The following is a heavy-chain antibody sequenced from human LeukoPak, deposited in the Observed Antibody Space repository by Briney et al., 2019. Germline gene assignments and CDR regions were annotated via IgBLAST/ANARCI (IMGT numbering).Heavy chain of an antibody. D-gene: IGHD6-19*01. Sequence: GGSLRLSCAASGFTFSSYAMSWVRQAPGKGLEWVSAISGSGGSTYYADSVKGRFTISRDNSKNTLYPQMNSLRAEDTAVYYCAKLSSGWYSVFDYWGQGTLVTVSS. J-gene: IGHJ4*02. CDR2: ISGSGGST. V-gene: IGHV3-23*01. CDR1: GFTFSSYA. CDR3: AKLSSGWYSVFDY.